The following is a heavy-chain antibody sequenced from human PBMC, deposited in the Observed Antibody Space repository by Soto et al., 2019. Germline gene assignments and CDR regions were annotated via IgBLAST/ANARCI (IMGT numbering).Heavy chain of an antibody. CDR2: INHSGST. V-gene: IGHV4-34*01. D-gene: IGHD3-10*01. J-gene: IGHJ1*01. CDR1: GGSFSGYY. CDR3: AREPRVLWFWALQH. Sequence: QVQLQQWGAGLLKPSETLSLTCAVYGGSFSGYYWSWIRQPPGKGLEWIGEINHSGSTNYNPSLKSRVTISVDTSKNQFSLKLSSVTAADTAVYYCAREPRVLWFWALQHWGQGTLVTVSS.